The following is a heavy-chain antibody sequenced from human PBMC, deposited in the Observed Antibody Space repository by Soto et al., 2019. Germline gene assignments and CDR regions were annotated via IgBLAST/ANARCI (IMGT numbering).Heavy chain of an antibody. CDR3: SRVGPTYYYDSSGYYGFDY. J-gene: IGHJ4*02. Sequence: ASVKVSCKASGYTFTGYYMHWVRQAPGQGLEWMGWINPNSGGTNYAQQFQGRVTMTRDTSISTAYMELSRLRSDDTAVYYCSRVGPTYYYDSSGYYGFDYWGQGTLVTVSS. CDR1: GYTFTGYY. CDR2: INPNSGGT. D-gene: IGHD3-22*01. V-gene: IGHV1-2*02.